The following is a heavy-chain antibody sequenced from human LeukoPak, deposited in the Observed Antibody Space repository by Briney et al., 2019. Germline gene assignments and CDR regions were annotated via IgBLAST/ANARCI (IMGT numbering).Heavy chain of an antibody. J-gene: IGHJ4*02. CDR3: ARARRWDSRYYFDY. CDR1: GYTFTSYG. Sequence: GASVKVSCKASGYTFTSYGISWVRQAPGQGLEWMGWISAYNGNTNYAQKLQGRVTMTTDTSTSTAYMELSSLRSEDTAVYYCARARRWDSRYYFDYWGQGTLVTVSS. CDR2: ISAYNGNT. D-gene: IGHD1-26*01. V-gene: IGHV1-18*01.